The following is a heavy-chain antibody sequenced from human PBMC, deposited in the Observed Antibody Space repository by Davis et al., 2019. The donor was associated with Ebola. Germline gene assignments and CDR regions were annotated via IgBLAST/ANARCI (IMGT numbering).Heavy chain of an antibody. Sequence: ASVQVSCKASGYTFTGYYMHWVRQAPGQGLEWMGIINPSGGSTSYADSVKGRFTISRDNAKNTLYLQMNSLRAEDTAVYYCTVGATSPGWGQGTLVTVSS. V-gene: IGHV1-46*04. CDR2: INPSGGST. CDR1: GYTFTGYY. D-gene: IGHD1-26*01. J-gene: IGHJ4*02. CDR3: TVGATSPG.